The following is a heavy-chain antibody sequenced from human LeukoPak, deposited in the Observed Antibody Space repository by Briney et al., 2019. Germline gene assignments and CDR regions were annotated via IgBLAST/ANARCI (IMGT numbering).Heavy chain of an antibody. CDR3: ARPLYVGGFDI. Sequence: TSDTLSLTCTLSGRSISTDYGRWVRQPRGRGLEWTGYIYYRGSTNHNPPRKSQVNISVDTSKNQFSLKLSSVTAADTAVYYWARPLYVGGFDIWVQGTMVTVSS. V-gene: IGHV4-59*07. D-gene: IGHD3-10*01. CDR2: IYYRGST. J-gene: IGHJ3*02. CDR1: GRSISTDY.